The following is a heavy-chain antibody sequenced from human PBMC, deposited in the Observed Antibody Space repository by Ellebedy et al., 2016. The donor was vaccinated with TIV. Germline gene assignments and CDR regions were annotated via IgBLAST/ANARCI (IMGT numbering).Heavy chain of an antibody. J-gene: IGHJ6*03. Sequence: GESLKISCAASGFTFSTYPMTWIRQAPGKGLECISYLSGSGSTVYDADSVKGRFTMSRDNAKNSVFLHMNSLRADDTAVYFCARVQRRITMLRGVFYMDVWGKGTTVTVSS. CDR1: GFTFSTYP. CDR2: LSGSGSTV. D-gene: IGHD3-10*01. CDR3: ARVQRRITMLRGVFYMDV. V-gene: IGHV3-11*01.